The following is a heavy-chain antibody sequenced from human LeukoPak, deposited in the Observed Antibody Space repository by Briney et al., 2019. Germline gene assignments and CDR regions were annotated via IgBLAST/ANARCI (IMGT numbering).Heavy chain of an antibody. J-gene: IGHJ4*02. Sequence: PSETLSLTCTVSGDSIDSVGYYWGWIRQPPGKGLEWIGNIYYGVNTYYNPSLKSRVTISVDTSKNQFSLKLSSVTAADTAVYYCARDTHLEYWGQGTLVTVSS. CDR1: GDSIDSVGYY. CDR3: ARDTHLEY. CDR2: IYYGVNT. V-gene: IGHV4-39*02.